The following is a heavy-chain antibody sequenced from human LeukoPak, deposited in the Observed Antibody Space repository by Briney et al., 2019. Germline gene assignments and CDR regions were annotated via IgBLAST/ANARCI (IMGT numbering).Heavy chain of an antibody. D-gene: IGHD6-19*01. Sequence: GGSLRLSCTASGFTFADFTVSWFRQSPGQGLEWVGFIRSNVYGGTTEHAASEEARFTISRDDSNSIAYLQMNSLKTEDTAVYYCTRGSGRYVMVDWWGQGTLVTVSS. CDR3: TRGSGRYVMVDW. CDR1: GFTFADFT. CDR2: IRSNVYGGTT. J-gene: IGHJ4*02. V-gene: IGHV3-49*03.